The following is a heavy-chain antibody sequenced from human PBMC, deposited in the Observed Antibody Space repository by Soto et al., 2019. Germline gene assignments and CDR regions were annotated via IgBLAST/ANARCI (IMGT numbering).Heavy chain of an antibody. CDR2: IYYSGST. CDR1: GGSISSSSYY. CDR3: ASSFGSGGYGMDV. J-gene: IGHJ6*02. Sequence: SETLSLTCTVSGGSISSSSYYWGWIRQPPGKGLEWIGSIYYSGSTYYNPSLKSRVTISVDTSKNQFSLKLSSVTAADTAVYYCASSFGSGGYGMDVWGQGTTVTVSS. D-gene: IGHD3-10*01. V-gene: IGHV4-39*01.